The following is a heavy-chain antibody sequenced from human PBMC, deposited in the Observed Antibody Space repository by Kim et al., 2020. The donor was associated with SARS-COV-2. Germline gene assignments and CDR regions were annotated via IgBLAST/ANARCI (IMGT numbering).Heavy chain of an antibody. D-gene: IGHD3-10*01. V-gene: IGHV3-9*01. J-gene: IGHJ4*02. Sequence: GGSLRLSCAASGFTFGDYAMHWVRQAPGKGLEWVSGISWNSGSIGYADSVKGRFTISRDNAKNSLYLQMNSLRAEDTALYYCAKDNYYGSGSYYYFDYWGQGTLVTVSS. CDR2: ISWNSGSI. CDR3: AKDNYYGSGSYYYFDY. CDR1: GFTFGDYA.